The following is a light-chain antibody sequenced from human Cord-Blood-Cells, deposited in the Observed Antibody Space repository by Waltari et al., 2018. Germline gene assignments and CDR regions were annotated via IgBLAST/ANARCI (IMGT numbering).Light chain of an antibody. CDR3: CSYAGPWV. V-gene: IGLV2-23*01. J-gene: IGLJ3*02. Sequence: QSALTQPASVSGSPGQSITISCTGTSSDVGSYNLVSWYQQHPGKAPKLMIYEGSKRPSGVSNLFSGSKSGNTASLTISGLQAEDEADYYCCSYAGPWVFGGGTKLTVL. CDR1: SSDVGSYNL. CDR2: EGS.